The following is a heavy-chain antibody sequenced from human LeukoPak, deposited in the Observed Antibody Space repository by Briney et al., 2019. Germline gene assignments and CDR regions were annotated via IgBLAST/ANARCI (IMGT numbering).Heavy chain of an antibody. V-gene: IGHV3-48*01. CDR1: GXTFSNYN. D-gene: IGHD3-3*01. CDR3: ARRGGIHLEYFDY. Sequence: GGSLRLSCAASGXTFSNYNMNWVRQAPGKGLESVSYISSSSSTIYYADSVKGRFTISRDNAKNSLYLQMNSLRAEDTAVYYCARRGGIHLEYFDYWGQGTLVTVSS. J-gene: IGHJ4*02. CDR2: ISSSSSTI.